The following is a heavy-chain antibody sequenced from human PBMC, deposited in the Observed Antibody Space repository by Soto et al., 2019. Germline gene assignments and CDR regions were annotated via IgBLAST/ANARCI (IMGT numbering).Heavy chain of an antibody. J-gene: IGHJ6*02. CDR2: ISSCSLSI. V-gene: IGHV3-48*02. CDR1: GFTFSRYT. D-gene: IGHD3-16*01. CDR3: ARGGSSSDNGMDV. Sequence: EVQLEESGGGLVQPGGSLRLSCAASGFTFSRYTMNWVRQTPGKGLEWVSYISSCSLSIYYADSVQGRFTVSRDNAKNSLFLQMNSLRDEDTAVYYCARGGSSSDNGMDVWGQGTTVTVSS.